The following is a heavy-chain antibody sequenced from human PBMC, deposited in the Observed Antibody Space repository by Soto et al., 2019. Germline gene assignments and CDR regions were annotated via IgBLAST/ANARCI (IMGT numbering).Heavy chain of an antibody. CDR1: GFALSSYA. V-gene: IGHV3-23*01. D-gene: IGHD3-10*01. CDR3: AKSPYGSGSYSAADY. Sequence: EVQLLESGGGLVQPGGSLRLSCAAYGFALSSYAMSWVRQAPGKGLEWVSGISGSGARTYYADSVKGRFTISSDNSKNGLYLQMNSLRAVDTAVYYCAKSPYGSGSYSAADYWGQGTLVTVSS. CDR2: ISGSGART. J-gene: IGHJ4*02.